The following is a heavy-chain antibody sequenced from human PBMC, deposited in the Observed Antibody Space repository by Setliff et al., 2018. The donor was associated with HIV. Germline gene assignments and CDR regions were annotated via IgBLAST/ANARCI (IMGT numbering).Heavy chain of an antibody. CDR2: IYSTGNT. Sequence: SETLSLTCTVSGGSMTGQYWSWIRQPPGKGLEWLGYIYSTGNTYYSPSLKSRVTISIDTSKTQFSLKLTSVTAADTAVYYCARLEPNYYYYYMDVWGKGTTVTVSS. CDR3: ARLEPNYYYYYMDV. CDR1: GGSMTGQY. D-gene: IGHD1-1*01. V-gene: IGHV4-59*11. J-gene: IGHJ6*03.